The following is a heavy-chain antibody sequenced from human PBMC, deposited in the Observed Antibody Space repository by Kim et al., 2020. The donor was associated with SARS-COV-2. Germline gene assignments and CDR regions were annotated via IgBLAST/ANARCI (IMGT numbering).Heavy chain of an antibody. V-gene: IGHV1-69*06. Sequence: SVKVSCKASGGTFSSYAISWVRQAPGQGLEWMGGIIPIFGTANYAQKFQGRVTITADKSTSTAYMELSSLRSEDTAVYYCARESTTVVTSGGVAFDIWGQGTMVTVSS. J-gene: IGHJ3*02. D-gene: IGHD4-17*01. CDR3: ARESTTVVTSGGVAFDI. CDR2: IIPIFGTA. CDR1: GGTFSSYA.